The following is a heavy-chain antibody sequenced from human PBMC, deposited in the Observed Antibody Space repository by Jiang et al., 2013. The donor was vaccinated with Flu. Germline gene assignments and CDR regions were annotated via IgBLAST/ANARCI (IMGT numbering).Heavy chain of an antibody. D-gene: IGHD6-19*01. CDR1: GDSVSSNSVA. CDR3: ARDFPPVPGTPGYIDY. CDR2: TFYRSKWYS. Sequence: SQTLSLTCAISGDSVSSNSVAWNWIRQSPSRGLEWLGRTFYRSKWYSYYAASLKSRISINPDTSKNQFSLQLNSVTPEDTAVYYCARDFPPVPGTPGYIDYWGQGILVTVSS. V-gene: IGHV6-1*01. J-gene: IGHJ4*02.